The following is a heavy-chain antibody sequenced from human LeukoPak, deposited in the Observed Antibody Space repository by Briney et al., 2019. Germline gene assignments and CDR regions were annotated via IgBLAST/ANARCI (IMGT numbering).Heavy chain of an antibody. CDR3: ATDGAGFDT. V-gene: IGHV3-11*01. Sequence: GGSLRLPCAASGFTFNDYYMSWIRQAPGKGLEWLSYINIGGTNTHYADSVKGRFAISRDNAKKSLYLEMNNLRAEDTAVYYCATDGAGFDTWGQGVLVTVSS. CDR1: GFTFNDYY. CDR2: INIGGTNT. J-gene: IGHJ5*02.